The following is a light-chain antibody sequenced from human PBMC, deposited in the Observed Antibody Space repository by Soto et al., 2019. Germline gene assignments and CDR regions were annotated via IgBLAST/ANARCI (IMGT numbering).Light chain of an antibody. J-gene: IGKJ3*01. CDR1: HDISNY. Sequence: DLQMTQSPSSLSASVGDRVTISCQASHDISNYLNWYQQKPGRAPKLLIYGASNLESGVPSRFSGSGSGTDFTFTISSLQPEDIATYYCQQYNNLPLLTFGPGTKVDFK. CDR3: QQYNNLPLLT. V-gene: IGKV1-33*01. CDR2: GAS.